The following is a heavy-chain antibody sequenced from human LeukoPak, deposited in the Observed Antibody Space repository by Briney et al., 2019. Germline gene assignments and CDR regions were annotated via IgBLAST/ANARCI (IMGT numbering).Heavy chain of an antibody. Sequence: SETLSLTCTVSSGSISSSSYYWGWIRQPPGKGLEWIGSIYYSGSTYRNPSLKSRVTISVDTSKNQFSLRLSSVTAADTAVYYCARLPTVTFFDYWGQGTLVTVSS. D-gene: IGHD4-17*01. CDR3: ARLPTVTFFDY. CDR2: IYYSGST. V-gene: IGHV4-39*01. CDR1: SGSISSSSYY. J-gene: IGHJ4*02.